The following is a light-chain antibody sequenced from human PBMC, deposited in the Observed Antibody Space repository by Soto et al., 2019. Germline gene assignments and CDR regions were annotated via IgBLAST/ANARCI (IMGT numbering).Light chain of an antibody. Sequence: AIQLTQSPSSLSASVGDRVTITCRASQGINTFLAWYQQKAGKAPKLLIYDASSLESGVPSRFSGSGSGTEFTLTISSLQPDDFATYYCQQYNSYSRTFGQGTKVDIK. V-gene: IGKV1-13*02. CDR1: QGINTF. CDR3: QQYNSYSRT. CDR2: DAS. J-gene: IGKJ1*01.